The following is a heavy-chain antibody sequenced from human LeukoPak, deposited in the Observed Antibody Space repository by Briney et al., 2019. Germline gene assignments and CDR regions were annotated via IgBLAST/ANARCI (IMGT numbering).Heavy chain of an antibody. CDR3: ARIRVAGRGYYFDY. CDR1: GFSLSTHAMC. CDR2: IDWDDDQ. J-gene: IGHJ4*02. V-gene: IGHV2-70*11. D-gene: IGHD6-19*01. Sequence: QTLTPTCTFSGFSLSTHAMCVSWIRQPPGKALEWLARIDWDDDQYYSTSLKTRLTISKDTSKNQVVLTMTNMDPVDTATYYCARIRVAGRGYYFDYWGQGTLVTVSS.